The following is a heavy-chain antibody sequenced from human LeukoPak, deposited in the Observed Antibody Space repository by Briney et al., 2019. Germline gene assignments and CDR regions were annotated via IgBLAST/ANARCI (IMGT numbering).Heavy chain of an antibody. J-gene: IGHJ5*02. V-gene: IGHV1-46*01. CDR2: INPSGTGT. Sequence: ASVKVSCKASGYTISNNYMHWVRQAPGQGLEWMGVINPSGTGTSYAQKFQGRITMSRDTSTSTVYMELSSLRSEDTAFYYCATDHSMANTAWWFDPWGQGTLVTVSS. D-gene: IGHD5-24*01. CDR3: ATDHSMANTAWWFDP. CDR1: GYTISNNY.